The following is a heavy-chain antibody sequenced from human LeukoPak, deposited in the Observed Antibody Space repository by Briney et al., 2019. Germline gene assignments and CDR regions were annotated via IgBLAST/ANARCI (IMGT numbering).Heavy chain of an antibody. D-gene: IGHD3-10*01. Sequence: GGSLRLSCAASGFTVSSSYMSWVRQAPGRGLEWVSVIYSGTSTYYANSVKGRFTISRDNSKNTLYLQMNSLRAEDTAVYYCAGNDITMVRGVMGYWGQGTLVTVSS. V-gene: IGHV3-53*01. CDR1: GFTVSSSY. CDR3: AGNDITMVRGVMGY. CDR2: IYSGTST. J-gene: IGHJ4*02.